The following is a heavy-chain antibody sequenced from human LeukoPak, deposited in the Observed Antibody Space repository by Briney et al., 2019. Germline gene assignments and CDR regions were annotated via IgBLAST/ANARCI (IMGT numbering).Heavy chain of an antibody. CDR3: ALEGYSSGWSSDY. V-gene: IGHV1-3*03. CDR2: INAGNGNT. D-gene: IGHD6-19*01. Sequence: GASVKVSCKASGYTFTSYAMHWVRQAPGQRLEWMGWINAGNGNTKYSQEFQGRVTITRDTSASTAYMELSSLRSEDMAVYYCALEGYSSGWSSDYWGQGTLVTVSS. J-gene: IGHJ4*02. CDR1: GYTFTSYA.